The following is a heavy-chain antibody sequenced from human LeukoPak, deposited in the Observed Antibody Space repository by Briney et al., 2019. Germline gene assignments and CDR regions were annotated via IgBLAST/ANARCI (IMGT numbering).Heavy chain of an antibody. CDR2: ISSSGSHT. Sequence: GGSLRLSCAASGFTFSSYSMNWVRQAPGKGLEWVSSISSSGSHTSYADSVKGRFTISRDNAKNSLYLQMNSLRAEDTAVYYCARGKYYDFWSGYYDAFDIWGQGTMVAVSS. D-gene: IGHD3-3*01. CDR1: GFTFSSYS. CDR3: ARGKYYDFWSGYYDAFDI. V-gene: IGHV3-21*01. J-gene: IGHJ3*02.